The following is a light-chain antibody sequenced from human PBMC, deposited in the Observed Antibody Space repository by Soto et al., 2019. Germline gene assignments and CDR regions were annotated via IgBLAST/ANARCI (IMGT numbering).Light chain of an antibody. CDR3: ATWDGSLNAVV. J-gene: IGLJ2*01. Sequence: QSVLTQSPSASGTPGQWVTISCSGSNSNIGSNPVNWYQQLPGMAPTLLISANNQRPSGVPVRFSGSKSGTSASLAISGLQFEDEADYYCATWDGSLNAVVFGGGTKLTVL. CDR1: NSNIGSNP. V-gene: IGLV1-44*01. CDR2: ANN.